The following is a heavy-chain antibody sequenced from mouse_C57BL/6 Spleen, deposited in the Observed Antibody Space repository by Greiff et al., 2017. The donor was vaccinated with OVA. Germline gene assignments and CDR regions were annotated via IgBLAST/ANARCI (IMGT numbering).Heavy chain of an antibody. V-gene: IGHV1-62-2*01. CDR1: GYTFTEYT. CDR3: ARHEDEVDYYGSSAWFAY. CDR2: FYPGSGSI. D-gene: IGHD1-1*01. Sequence: QVQLQQSGAELVKPGASVKLSCKASGYTFTEYTIHWVKQRSGQGLEWIGWFYPGSGSIKYNEKFKDKATLTADKSSSTVYMELSRLTSEDSAVYFCARHEDEVDYYGSSAWFAYWGQGTLVTVSA. J-gene: IGHJ3*01.